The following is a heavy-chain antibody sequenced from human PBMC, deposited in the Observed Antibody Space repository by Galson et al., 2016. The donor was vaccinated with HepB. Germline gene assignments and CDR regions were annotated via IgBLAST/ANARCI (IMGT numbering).Heavy chain of an antibody. CDR1: GFPLNTSGMR. V-gene: IGHV2-70*04. D-gene: IGHD5-24*01. CDR3: ARTERKTAYDY. J-gene: IGHJ4*02. CDR2: IDWEDDK. Sequence: PALVKPTQTLTLTCTVSGFPLNTSGMRVSWIRQPPGKTLEWLAHIDWEDDKLYSTSLRTRLNISRETSKNRVVLIMTNIDPVDAGTYYCARTERKTAYDYWGQGTLVTVSS.